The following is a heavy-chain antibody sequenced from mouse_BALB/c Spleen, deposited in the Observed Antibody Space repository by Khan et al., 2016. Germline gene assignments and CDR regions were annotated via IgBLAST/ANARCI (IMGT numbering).Heavy chain of an antibody. J-gene: IGHJ3*01. CDR3: TIACYDYLFAY. V-gene: IGHV1S81*02. CDR1: GYTFTSYY. D-gene: IGHD2-4*01. CDR2: INPRNGDT. Sequence: QVQLQQSGDELVKPGASVKLSCKASGYTFTSYYMYWVKQRPGQGLEWIGEINPRNGDTYFNERFKSKATLTVDKSSSTTYIQLSSLTSEDSAVXDCTIACYDYLFAYGVQGTL.